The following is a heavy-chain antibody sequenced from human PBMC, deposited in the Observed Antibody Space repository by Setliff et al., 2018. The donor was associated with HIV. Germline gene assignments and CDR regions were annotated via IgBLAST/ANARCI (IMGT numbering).Heavy chain of an antibody. V-gene: IGHV4-59*01. CDR1: GGSISSYY. Sequence: SETLSLTCTVSGGSISSYYWSWIRQPPGKGLEWIGYIYYSGSIKYNPSLKSRVTISVDTSKNQFSLKLSSVTAADTAVYYCARACRSGYDYFHYFDYWGQGTLVTVSS. CDR2: IYYSGSI. J-gene: IGHJ4*02. D-gene: IGHD5-12*01. CDR3: ARACRSGYDYFHYFDY.